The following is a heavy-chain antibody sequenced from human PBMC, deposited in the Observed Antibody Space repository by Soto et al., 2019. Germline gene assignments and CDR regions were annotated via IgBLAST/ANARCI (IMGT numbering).Heavy chain of an antibody. V-gene: IGHV3-30-3*01. CDR2: IAPDASQI. CDR3: AKDRPQLVVSYFDY. CDR1: GFTFSGKT. Sequence: PGGSLRLSCAASGFTFSGKTMYWVRQAPGKGLEWVALIAPDASQIYYADSVKGRFTISRDNSKNTLYLQMNSLRAEDTAVYYCAKDRPQLVVSYFDYWGQGTLVTVSS. D-gene: IGHD6-13*01. J-gene: IGHJ4*02.